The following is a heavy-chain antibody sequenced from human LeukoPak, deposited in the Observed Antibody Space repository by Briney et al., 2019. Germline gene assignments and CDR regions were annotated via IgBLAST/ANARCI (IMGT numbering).Heavy chain of an antibody. J-gene: IGHJ5*02. Sequence: SVKVSCKASGGTFSSYAISWVRQAPGQGLEWMGGIIPIFGTANYAQKFQGRVTITADESTSTAYMELSSLRSEDTAVYYCARGKIVVVPAGRGKNWFDPWGQGTLVTVSS. CDR3: ARGKIVVVPAGRGKNWFDP. CDR1: GGTFSSYA. D-gene: IGHD2-2*01. CDR2: IIPIFGTA. V-gene: IGHV1-69*13.